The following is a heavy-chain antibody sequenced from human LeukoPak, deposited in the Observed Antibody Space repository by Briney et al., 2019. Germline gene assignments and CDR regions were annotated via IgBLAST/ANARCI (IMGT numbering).Heavy chain of an antibody. J-gene: IGHJ4*02. CDR2: ICGSGSTT. CDR1: GFTFSSYA. V-gene: IGHV3-23*01. D-gene: IGHD2-2*02. Sequence: GGSLRLSCAASGFTFSSYAMSWVRQAPGKGLEWVSGICGSGSTTYYADSVKGRFTISRDNSKNTLYLQMNSLRAEDTAVYFCAKGAATSCYSPVDCWGQGTLVTVSS. CDR3: AKGAATSCYSPVDC.